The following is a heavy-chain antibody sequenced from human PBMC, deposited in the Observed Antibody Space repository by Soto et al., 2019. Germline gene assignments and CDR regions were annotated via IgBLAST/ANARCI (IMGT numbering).Heavy chain of an antibody. D-gene: IGHD1-20*01. J-gene: IGHJ6*02. Sequence: EVQLVESGGGLVQPGGSLRLSCEASGFTFSAYWMGWVRQAPGTGLQWVATIKTDGSEKYYVDSMTGRFTISRDNDKNSLYLQLNTLRAEDTGVYYCARPIRGSPEDVWGQGTTVTVSS. CDR2: IKTDGSEK. V-gene: IGHV3-7*05. CDR1: GFTFSAYW. CDR3: ARPIRGSPEDV.